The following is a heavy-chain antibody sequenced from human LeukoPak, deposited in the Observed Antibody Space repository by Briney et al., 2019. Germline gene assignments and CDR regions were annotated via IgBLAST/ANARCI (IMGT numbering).Heavy chain of an antibody. CDR2: IWYDGSNK. Sequence: GGSLRLSCAASGFTFSSYGMHWVRQAPGKGLEWVAVIWYDGSNKYYADSVKGRFTISRDNSKNTLYLQMNSLRAEDTAVYYCARSSPIAAAGTRWFDPWGQGTLVTVSS. CDR1: GFTFSSYG. V-gene: IGHV3-33*01. D-gene: IGHD6-13*01. CDR3: ARSSPIAAAGTRWFDP. J-gene: IGHJ5*02.